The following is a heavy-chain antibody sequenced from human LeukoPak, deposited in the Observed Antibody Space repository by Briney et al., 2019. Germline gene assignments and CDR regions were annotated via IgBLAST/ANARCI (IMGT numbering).Heavy chain of an antibody. Sequence: PSETLSLACTVSGGSINSGTYYWSWIRQPAGKGLEWIGRMYTSGSTNYNPSLESRVTISVDTSKNQFSLKLSSVTAADTAVYYCASLMDVWGKGTTVTVSS. V-gene: IGHV4-61*02. J-gene: IGHJ6*04. CDR3: ASLMDV. CDR1: GGSINSGTYY. CDR2: MYTSGST.